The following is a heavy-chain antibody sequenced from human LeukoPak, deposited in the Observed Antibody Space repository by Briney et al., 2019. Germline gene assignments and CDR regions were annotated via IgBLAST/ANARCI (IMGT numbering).Heavy chain of an antibody. CDR1: GFTFSDYY. CDR3: AGDSTLQQLVGVTCYFDY. D-gene: IGHD6-13*01. V-gene: IGHV3-11*05. CDR2: ISSSSSYT. Sequence: GGALRLSCAASGFTFSDYYMSGIRQAPARGVARVSYISSSSSYTNYADSVKGRFSISRDNAKNSQYLQLKRLRAEDTAVDYCAGDSTLQQLVGVTCYFDYWGQGTLVTVSS. J-gene: IGHJ4*02.